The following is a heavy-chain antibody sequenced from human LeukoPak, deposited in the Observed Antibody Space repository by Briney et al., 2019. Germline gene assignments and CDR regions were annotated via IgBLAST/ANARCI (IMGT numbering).Heavy chain of an antibody. D-gene: IGHD2-2*01. CDR3: ASSKTDLDT. CDR1: GGPISSFY. V-gene: IGHV4-59*08. Sequence: SETLSLTCTVSGGPISSFYWSWIRQPPGKGREWIGYIYNTENTNYNPSLKSRVPISVDPSKHQFSLQVKSVPASDTALYYCASSKTDLDTWGQGPLVTVSS. CDR2: IYNTENT. J-gene: IGHJ5*02.